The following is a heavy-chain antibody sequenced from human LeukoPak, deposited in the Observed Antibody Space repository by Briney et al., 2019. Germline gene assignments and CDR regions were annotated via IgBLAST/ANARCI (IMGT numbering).Heavy chain of an antibody. J-gene: IGHJ6*03. CDR1: GGSLSGYY. CDR2: INHSGST. D-gene: IGHD4-17*01. Sequence: SETLSLICGVYGGSLSGYYWRWIRQPPGKALEWIGEINHSGSTNYNPSLKSRVTISADTSKNQFSLKLSSVTAADTAVYYCAGLFDYGDSHYYYYYMDVWGKGTTVTVSS. CDR3: AGLFDYGDSHYYYYYMDV. V-gene: IGHV4-34*01.